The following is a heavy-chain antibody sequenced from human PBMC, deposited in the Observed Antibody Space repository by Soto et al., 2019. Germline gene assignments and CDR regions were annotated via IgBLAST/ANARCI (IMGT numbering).Heavy chain of an antibody. D-gene: IGHD4-17*01. J-gene: IGHJ3*01. Sequence: QGQLVQSGGGVVQPGSSLRLSCVASGFTFNRFGMHWVRQAPGKGLEWLSAIWYDGSRTHYADIVKGRFTTSRDNSRTTLYLQMNSLRAEYTARYYCAREGVDGDHDALDIWGRGTMVTVSP. CDR3: AREGVDGDHDALDI. CDR1: GFTFNRFG. CDR2: IWYDGSRT. V-gene: IGHV3-33*01.